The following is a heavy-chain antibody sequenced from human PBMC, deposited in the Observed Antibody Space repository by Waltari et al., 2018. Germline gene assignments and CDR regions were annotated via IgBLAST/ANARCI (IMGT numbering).Heavy chain of an antibody. CDR1: GAGVSSGRVS. D-gene: IGHD2-8*02. Sequence: QVQLQQSGPGLVKPSQTLSLTCVLAGAGVSSGRVSGNWIRQSPSSGLEWLGRTYYNSKYYSDYAPSVKSRLTIGPDTSDNRFSLQLTSVTSEDTAVYYCARGVGLGLTEFDAWGQGILVTVSS. CDR2: TYYNSKYYS. J-gene: IGHJ5*02. CDR3: ARGVGLGLTEFDA. V-gene: IGHV6-1*01.